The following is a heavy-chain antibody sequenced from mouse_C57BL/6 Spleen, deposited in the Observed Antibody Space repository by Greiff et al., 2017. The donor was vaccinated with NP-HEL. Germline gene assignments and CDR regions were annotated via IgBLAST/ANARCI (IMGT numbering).Heavy chain of an antibody. CDR1: GYTFTSYW. Sequence: VQLQQPGAELVKPGASVKLSCKASGYTFTSYWMHWVKQRPGQGLEWIGMIHPNSGSTNYNEKFKSKATLTVDKSSSTAYMQLSSLTSEDSAVYYCARGGLWGAGYYAMDYWGQGTSVTVSS. CDR3: ARGGLWGAGYYAMDY. J-gene: IGHJ4*01. V-gene: IGHV1-64*01. D-gene: IGHD1-1*02. CDR2: IHPNSGST.